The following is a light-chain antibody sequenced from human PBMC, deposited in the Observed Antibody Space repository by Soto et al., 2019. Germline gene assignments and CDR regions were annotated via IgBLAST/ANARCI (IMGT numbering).Light chain of an antibody. CDR2: GAS. CDR3: QQNDSSPLWT. V-gene: IGKV3-20*01. CDR1: QSVSSSY. J-gene: IGKJ1*01. Sequence: IILTQSPGTLSLYKGERATLSCRAIQSVSSSYLGWFHQKLGQAPRLLIYGASSRATGISDRFRGSGSGTDFTLTISRLEPEDFAVYYCQQNDSSPLWTFGQVTIVDIK.